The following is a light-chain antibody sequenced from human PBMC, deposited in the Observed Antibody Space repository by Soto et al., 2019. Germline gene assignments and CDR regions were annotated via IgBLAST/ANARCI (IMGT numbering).Light chain of an antibody. CDR3: QQYNSWPPIT. CDR1: QSVSSY. CDR2: DAS. J-gene: IGKJ5*01. V-gene: IGKV3-11*01. Sequence: SVLPQYPTTLSLTPGERAPLSCRASQSVSSYLAWYQQKPGQAPRLLIYDASNRATGIPARFSGSGSGTDFTLTISSLEPEDFVVYYCQQYNSWPPITFGQGTRLEI.